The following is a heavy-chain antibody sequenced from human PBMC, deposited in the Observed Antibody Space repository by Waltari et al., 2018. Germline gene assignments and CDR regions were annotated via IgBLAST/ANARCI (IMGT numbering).Heavy chain of an antibody. Sequence: QVQLHESGPGLVKPSETLSLNCTVSGGPIRSSYRSWIRQSPGKGLEWIGCIHYPGSTNYNPSLKSRLTISLDTSKDQFSLKLSSVTAADTAMYYCARNLGFGGLIGPFEHWGQGTLVTVSS. J-gene: IGHJ4*02. CDR3: ARNLGFGGLIGPFEH. D-gene: IGHD3-16*01. CDR2: IHYPGST. CDR1: GGPIRSSY. V-gene: IGHV4-59*12.